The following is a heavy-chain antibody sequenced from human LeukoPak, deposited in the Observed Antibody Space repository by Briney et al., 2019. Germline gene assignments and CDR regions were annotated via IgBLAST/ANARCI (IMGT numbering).Heavy chain of an antibody. CDR3: ARETLNCRGDCFDY. CDR2: INTGVRSA. CDR1: GFSLSAYE. J-gene: IGHJ4*02. D-gene: IGHD2-15*01. V-gene: IGHV3-48*03. Sequence: GGSLRLSCIGYGFSLSAYEFNWVRQAPGKGLEWISYINTGVRSAYYAGSVKGRFTISRDDANSAVHLEMNSLRAEDTAIYYCARETLNCRGDCFDYWGQGALVTVST.